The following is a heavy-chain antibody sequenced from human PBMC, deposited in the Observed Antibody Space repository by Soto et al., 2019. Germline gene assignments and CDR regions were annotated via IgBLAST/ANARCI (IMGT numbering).Heavy chain of an antibody. CDR2: TYYRSKWYN. J-gene: IGHJ6*02. CDR1: GDSVSSNSAA. D-gene: IGHD1-26*01. Sequence: QSQTLSLTCAISGDSVSSNSAAWNWIRQSPSRGLEWLGRTYYRSKWYNDYAVSVKSRITINPDTSKNQFSLQLNSVTPEDTAVYYCARGKGSGSYYYYYGMDVWGQGTTVTVSS. CDR3: ARGKGSGSYYYYYGMDV. V-gene: IGHV6-1*01.